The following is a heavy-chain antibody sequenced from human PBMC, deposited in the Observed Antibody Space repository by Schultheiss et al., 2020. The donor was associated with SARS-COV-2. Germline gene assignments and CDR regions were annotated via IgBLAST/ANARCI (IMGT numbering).Heavy chain of an antibody. D-gene: IGHD3-22*01. J-gene: IGHJ4*02. CDR1: GYTFTSYD. CDR2: MNPNSGNT. V-gene: IGHV1-8*01. Sequence: ASVKVSCKASGYTFTSYDINWVRQATGQGLEWMGWMNPNSGNTGYAQKFRGRVTMTTETSTSTAYMELRCLRSDDTAVYFCARAPRPYYYDSSSPFDYWGQGTLVTVSS. CDR3: ARAPRPYYYDSSSPFDY.